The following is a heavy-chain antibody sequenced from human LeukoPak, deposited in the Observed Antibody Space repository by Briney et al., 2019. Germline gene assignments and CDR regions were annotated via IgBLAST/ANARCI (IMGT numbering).Heavy chain of an antibody. V-gene: IGHV6-1*01. CDR3: ARDGPPYDFWSGYYPGAIYFDY. CDR2: TYYKSWWHN. D-gene: IGHD3-3*01. J-gene: IGHJ4*02. CDR1: GDSVSSNSAA. Sequence: SHSLSLTCAISGDSVSSNSAAWNWIRQSPSRGLEWLGRTYYKSWWHNDYAVSVKSRITINPDTSKNQFSLKLSSVTDADTAVYYCARDGPPYDFWSGYYPGAIYFDYWGQGTLVT.